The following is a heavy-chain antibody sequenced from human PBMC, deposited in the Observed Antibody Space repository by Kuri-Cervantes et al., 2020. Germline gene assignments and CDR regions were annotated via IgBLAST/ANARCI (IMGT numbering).Heavy chain of an antibody. V-gene: IGHV4-39*07. CDR3: ARDQNSGSYYRSLGY. D-gene: IGHD1-26*01. CDR1: GFTVSSNY. Sequence: ESLKISCAASGFTVSSNYMSWIRQAPGKGLEWVGSIYYSGSTYYNPSLKSRVTISVDTSKNQFSLKLSSVTAEDTAVYYCARDQNSGSYYRSLGYWGQGTLVTVSS. J-gene: IGHJ4*02. CDR2: IYYSGST.